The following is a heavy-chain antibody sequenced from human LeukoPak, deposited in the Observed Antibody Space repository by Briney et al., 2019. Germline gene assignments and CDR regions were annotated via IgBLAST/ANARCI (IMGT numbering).Heavy chain of an antibody. CDR3: ARLSYQLLEYYMDV. D-gene: IGHD2-2*01. Sequence: GESLKISCKVSGDNFASYRIGWVRQMPGKGLEWMGFIYPGDSETKNSPSFQGQVTMSADKSISTAYLQWSSLKASDTAMYYCARLSYQLLEYYMDVWGKGTTVTISS. V-gene: IGHV5-51*01. CDR2: IYPGDSET. J-gene: IGHJ6*03. CDR1: GDNFASYR.